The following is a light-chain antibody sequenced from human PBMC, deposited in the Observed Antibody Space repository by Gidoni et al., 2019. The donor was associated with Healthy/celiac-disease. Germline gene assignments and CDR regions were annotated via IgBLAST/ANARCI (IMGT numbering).Light chain of an antibody. Sequence: DIQMTPSPSSLSASVGDRVTITCRASQSISIYLNWYQQKPGKAPKLLIYAASSLQSGVSSRFSGSGSGTDFTLTISSLQPEEFATYYCQQSYSTPQGTFGQGTKVEIK. CDR2: AAS. V-gene: IGKV1-39*01. CDR1: QSISIY. J-gene: IGKJ1*01. CDR3: QQSYSTPQGT.